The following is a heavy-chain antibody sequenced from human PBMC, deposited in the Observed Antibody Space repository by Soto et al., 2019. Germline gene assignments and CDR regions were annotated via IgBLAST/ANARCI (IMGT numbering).Heavy chain of an antibody. J-gene: IGHJ4*02. CDR1: GFTFSSYG. V-gene: IGHV3-30*18. CDR2: ISYDGSNT. D-gene: IGHD1-26*01. CDR3: AKEGGLSGSYYISSSYYFDY. Sequence: QVQLVESGGGVVQPGRSLRLSCVASGFTFSSYGMHWVRQAPGKGLEWVAIISYDGSNTYYADSVKGRFTISRDNSKNPLYMQMNRLRGGDTSVYYCAKEGGLSGSYYISSSYYFDYWGQGTLVTVSS.